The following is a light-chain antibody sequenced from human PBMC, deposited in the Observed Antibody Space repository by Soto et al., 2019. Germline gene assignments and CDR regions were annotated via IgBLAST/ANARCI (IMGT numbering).Light chain of an antibody. CDR2: DGS. CDR3: KQMRT. V-gene: IGKV1-5*01. CDR1: QSFSSG. Sequence: DIQMTQSPSTLSASVGDRVTITCRASQSFSSGLVWYQQKPGKATKLLICDGSDLQSGIPSRFSGSGSGKEITRSISSMHPDNFGTNYCKQMRTFGQETKVEIK. J-gene: IGKJ1*01.